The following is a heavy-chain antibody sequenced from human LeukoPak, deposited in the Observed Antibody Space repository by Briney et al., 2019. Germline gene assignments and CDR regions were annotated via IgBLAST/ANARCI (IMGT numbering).Heavy chain of an antibody. V-gene: IGHV1-69*05. D-gene: IGHD2-21*02. J-gene: IGHJ4*02. CDR1: GGTFSSYA. CDR2: IIPIFGTA. Sequence: SVKVSCKASGGTFSSYAISWVRQAPGQGLEWMGGIIPIFGTANYAQKFQGRVTITTDESTSTAYMELSSLRSDDTAVYYCARDTGAYCGGDCYQGYFDYWGQGTLVTVSS. CDR3: ARDTGAYCGGDCYQGYFDY.